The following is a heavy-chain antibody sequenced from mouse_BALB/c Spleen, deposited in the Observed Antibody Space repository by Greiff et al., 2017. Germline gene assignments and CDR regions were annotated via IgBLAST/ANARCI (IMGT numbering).Heavy chain of an antibody. Sequence: DVKLQESGGDLVKPGGSLKLSCAASGFTFSSYGMSWVRQTPDKRLEWVATISSGGSYTYYPDSVKGRFTISRDNAKNTLYLQMSSLKSEDTAMYYCARHREVRHGFAYWGQGTLVTVSA. J-gene: IGHJ3*01. CDR1: GFTFSSYG. CDR2: ISSGGSYT. D-gene: IGHD2-14*01. V-gene: IGHV5-6*02. CDR3: ARHREVRHGFAY.